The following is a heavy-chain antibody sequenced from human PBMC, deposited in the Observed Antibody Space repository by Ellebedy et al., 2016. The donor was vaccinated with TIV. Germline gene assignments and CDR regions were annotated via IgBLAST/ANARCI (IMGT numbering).Heavy chain of an antibody. CDR3: AKDPRITGTFYYYYYMDV. CDR2: ISGSGGST. D-gene: IGHD1-7*01. J-gene: IGHJ6*03. Sequence: GESLKISCAASGFTFSSYAMSWVRQAPGKGLEWVSAISGSGGSTYYADSVKGRFTISRDNSKNTLYLQMNSLRAEDTAVYYCAKDPRITGTFYYYYYMDVWGKGTTVTVSS. V-gene: IGHV3-23*01. CDR1: GFTFSSYA.